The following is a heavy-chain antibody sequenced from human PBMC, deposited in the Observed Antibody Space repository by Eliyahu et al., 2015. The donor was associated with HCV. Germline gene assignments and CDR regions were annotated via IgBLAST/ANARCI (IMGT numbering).Heavy chain of an antibody. J-gene: IGHJ4*02. CDR3: ARLTRAGYNLAYYFDY. D-gene: IGHD5-24*01. CDR2: IXPDDSDT. V-gene: IGHV5-51*01. CDR1: GYXFTNYW. Sequence: EVQLVQSGAEVRKPGXSLKISCKGSGYXFTNYWIGWVRQMPGKGLEWMGIIXPDDSDTRYSPSFQGQVTISADKSIATAYLQWSSLKASDTAMYYCARLTRAGYNLAYYFDYWGQGSLVTVSS.